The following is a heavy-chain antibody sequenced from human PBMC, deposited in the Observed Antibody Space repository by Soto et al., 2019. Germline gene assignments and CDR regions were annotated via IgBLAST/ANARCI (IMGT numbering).Heavy chain of an antibody. CDR1: GNRFVTYA. Sequence: ASLKCSCTSSGNRFVTYAIHWLRHAPGQRLQWMGWINVGSGNTKYAQDFQGRVTFTRDTAATTTFMELSSLRSEDAAVYYCARVPHWGDSGSVFIQHYYSWGQGTLVTVSS. J-gene: IGHJ4*02. CDR3: ARVPHWGDSGSVFIQHYYS. V-gene: IGHV1-3*01. D-gene: IGHD3-10*01. CDR2: INVGSGNT.